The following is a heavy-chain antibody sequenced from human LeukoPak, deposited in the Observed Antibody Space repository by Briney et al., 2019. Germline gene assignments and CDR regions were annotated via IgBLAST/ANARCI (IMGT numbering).Heavy chain of an antibody. V-gene: IGHV3-66*01. CDR2: ISIDDTI. J-gene: IGHJ6*03. CDR3: AKAERYYYYMDV. Sequence: GGSLRLSCAASGFTVSSRYMTWVRQSPGKGLEWVSVISIDDTIFYADSVKGRFTISRDNAENALYLQMNSLRTDDTAVYFCAKAERYYYYMDVWGKGTTVTVSS. D-gene: IGHD1-1*01. CDR1: GFTVSSRY.